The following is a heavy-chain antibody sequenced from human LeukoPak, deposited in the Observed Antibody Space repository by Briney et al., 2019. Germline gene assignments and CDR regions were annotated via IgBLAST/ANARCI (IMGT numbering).Heavy chain of an antibody. D-gene: IGHD4-23*01. CDR2: IIPIFGTA. CDR1: GGTFSSYA. Sequence: ASVKVSCKASGGTFSSYAISWVRQAPGQGLEWMGGIIPIFGTANYAQKFQGRVTITADESTSTAYMELSSLRSEDTAVYYCARVKTTVVTGAYYYYYGMDVWGQGTTVTVSS. J-gene: IGHJ6*02. CDR3: ARVKTTVVTGAYYYYYGMDV. V-gene: IGHV1-69*13.